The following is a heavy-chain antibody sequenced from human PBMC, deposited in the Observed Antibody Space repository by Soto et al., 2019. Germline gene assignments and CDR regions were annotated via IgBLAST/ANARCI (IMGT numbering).Heavy chain of an antibody. Sequence: QVHLVQSGAEVKKPGSSVTVSCKASGGTFSSYTISWVRQAPGQGLEWMGRIIPILGIANYAQKFQGRVTITADKSTSTAYMELSRLRSEYTAVYYGARDAPGAFEIRGQGTMVTVS. J-gene: IGHJ3*02. CDR1: GGTFSSYT. V-gene: IGHV1-69*08. CDR3: ARDAPGAFEI. CDR2: IIPILGIA.